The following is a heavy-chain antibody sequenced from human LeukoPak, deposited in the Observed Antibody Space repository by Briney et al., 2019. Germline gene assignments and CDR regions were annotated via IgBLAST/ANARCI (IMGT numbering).Heavy chain of an antibody. J-gene: IGHJ5*02. Sequence: SETLSLTCTVSGGSISSYYWSWIRQLPGKGLEWIGYIYYSGSTNYNPSLQSRVTISVDTSKKQFSLKLSSVTAADTAVYYCARDYDILTGYRWFDPWGQGTLVTVSS. CDR2: IYYSGST. CDR1: GGSISSYY. V-gene: IGHV4-59*01. D-gene: IGHD3-9*01. CDR3: ARDYDILTGYRWFDP.